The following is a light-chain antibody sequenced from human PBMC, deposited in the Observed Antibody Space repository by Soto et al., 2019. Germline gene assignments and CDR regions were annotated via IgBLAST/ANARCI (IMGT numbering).Light chain of an antibody. V-gene: IGKV1-5*03. J-gene: IGKJ5*01. CDR1: QSISSW. CDR3: QQFNSALGIT. CDR2: KAS. Sequence: DIQMTQSPSTLSASVGDRVTITCRASQSISSWLAWYQQKPGKAPKLLIYKASSLESGVPSRFSGSGSGTEFTLTISSLQPDDFATCYCQQFNSALGITFGQGTRLEIK.